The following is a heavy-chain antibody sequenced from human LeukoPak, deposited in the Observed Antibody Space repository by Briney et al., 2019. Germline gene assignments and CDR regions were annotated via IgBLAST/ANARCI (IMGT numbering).Heavy chain of an antibody. CDR2: IYYSGST. CDR3: ASSPGRISSSIAVVDIGMVGATRYYMDV. CDR1: GGSISSYY. Sequence: NPSETLSLTCTVSGGSISSYYWSWIRQPPGKGLEWIGYIYYSGSTNYNPSLKSRVTISVDTSKNQVSLKLSSVTAADTAVYYCASSPGRISSSIAVVDIGMVGATRYYMDVWGKGTTVTVSS. D-gene: IGHD6-19*01. V-gene: IGHV4-59*12. J-gene: IGHJ6*03.